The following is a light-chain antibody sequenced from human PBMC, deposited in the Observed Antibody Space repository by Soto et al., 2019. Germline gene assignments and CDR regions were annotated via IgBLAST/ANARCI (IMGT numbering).Light chain of an antibody. CDR1: NIGSKS. V-gene: IGLV3-21*04. CDR2: YDS. J-gene: IGLJ2*01. Sequence: SYELTQPPSVSVAPGKTARITCGGNNIGSKSVHWYQQKPGQAPVLVIYYDSDRPSGIPERFSGSNSGNTATLTISSVEAGDEADYYCQAWDSSSDHVVFGGGTKLTVL. CDR3: QAWDSSSDHVV.